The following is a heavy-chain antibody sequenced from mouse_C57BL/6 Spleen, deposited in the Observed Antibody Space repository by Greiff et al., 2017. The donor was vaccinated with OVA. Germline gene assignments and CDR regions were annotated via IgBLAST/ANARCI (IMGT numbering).Heavy chain of an antibody. CDR1: GFNIKDYY. CDR3: TIFYYGNDYAMDD. D-gene: IGHD2-1*01. Sequence: EVQLQQSGAELVRPGASVKLSCTASGFNIKDYYMHWVKQRPEQGLEWIGSIDPEDGDTEYAPKFQGKATMTADTSSNTAYLQLSSLTSEDTAVEYCTIFYYGNDYAMDDWGQGTSVTVSA. CDR2: IDPEDGDT. V-gene: IGHV14-1*01. J-gene: IGHJ4*01.